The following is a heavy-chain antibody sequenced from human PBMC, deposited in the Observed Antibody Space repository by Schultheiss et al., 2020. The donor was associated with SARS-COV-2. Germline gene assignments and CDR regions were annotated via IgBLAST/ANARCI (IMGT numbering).Heavy chain of an antibody. D-gene: IGHD1-26*01. J-gene: IGHJ4*02. Sequence: SETLSLTCTVSGGSISSYYWSWIRQPPGKGLEWIGEIYHSGSTYYNPSLKSRVTISVDTSKNQFSLKLSSVTAADTAVYYCARGSGSGRYYFDYWGQGTLVTVSS. V-gene: IGHV4-59*01. CDR2: IYHSGST. CDR3: ARGSGSGRYYFDY. CDR1: GGSISSYY.